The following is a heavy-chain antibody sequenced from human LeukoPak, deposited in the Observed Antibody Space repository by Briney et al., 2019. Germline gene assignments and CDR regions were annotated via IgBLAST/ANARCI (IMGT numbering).Heavy chain of an antibody. CDR1: GFTSDDYG. V-gene: IGHV3-20*04. D-gene: IGHD2-2*01. Sequence: GRALRLSCAASGFTSDDYGMSWVRQAPGKGLEWFSGINWNGGSTGYADSVKGRFTISRDNAKNSLYLQMNSLRAEDTALYYCARVQKDIVVVPAAIGAYYYYYGMDVWGQGTTVTVSS. J-gene: IGHJ6*02. CDR2: INWNGGST. CDR3: ARVQKDIVVVPAAIGAYYYYYGMDV.